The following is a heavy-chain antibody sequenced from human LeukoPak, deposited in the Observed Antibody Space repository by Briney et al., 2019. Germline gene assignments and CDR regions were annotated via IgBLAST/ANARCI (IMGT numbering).Heavy chain of an antibody. J-gene: IGHJ6*04. D-gene: IGHD3-10*01. CDR2: IIPIFGTA. CDR3: ARDQRGSMVRGVIGYYYGMDV. CDR1: GGTFTSYA. V-gene: IGHV1-69*06. Sequence: ASVKVSCKASGGTFTSYAISWVRQAPGQALEWMGGIIPIFGTANYAQKFQGRVTITADKSTSTAYMELSSLRSEDTAVYYCARDQRGSMVRGVIGYYYGMDVWGKGTTVTVSS.